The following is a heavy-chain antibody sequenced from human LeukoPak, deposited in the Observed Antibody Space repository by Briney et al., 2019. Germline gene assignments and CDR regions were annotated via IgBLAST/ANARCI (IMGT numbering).Heavy chain of an antibody. V-gene: IGHV3-7*01. CDR2: INPDGNKK. CDR3: ARDLAYSRLDY. J-gene: IGHJ4*02. CDR1: GLTFSSSW. D-gene: IGHD5-18*01. Sequence: GGSLRLSYAVSGLTFSSSWMDWVRQAPGKGLEWVASINPDGNKKYSADSVKGRFTISRDNAENSLYLQMNSLRVEDTAFYYCARDLAYSRLDYWGQGMLVTVSS.